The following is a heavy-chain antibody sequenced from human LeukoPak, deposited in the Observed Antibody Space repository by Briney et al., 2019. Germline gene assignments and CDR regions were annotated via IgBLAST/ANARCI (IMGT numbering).Heavy chain of an antibody. D-gene: IGHD3-9*01. V-gene: IGHV3-30*18. CDR3: AKDLHYDILIPERTHYYYYGMDV. Sequence: GGSLRLSCAASGFTFSSYGMHWVRQAPGKGLEWVAVISYDGSNKYYADSVKGRFTISRDNSKNTLYLQMNSLRAEDTAVYYCAKDLHYDILIPERTHYYYYGMDVWGQGTTVTVSS. J-gene: IGHJ6*02. CDR1: GFTFSSYG. CDR2: ISYDGSNK.